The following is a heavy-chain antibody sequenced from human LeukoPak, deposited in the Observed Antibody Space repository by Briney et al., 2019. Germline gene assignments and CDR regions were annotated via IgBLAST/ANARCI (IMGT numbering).Heavy chain of an antibody. CDR1: GFAFSRYA. J-gene: IGHJ4*02. CDR3: ARDSRGAFDY. Sequence: GGSLRLSCAASGFAFSRYAMSWVRQAPGKGLEWVANIKQDGSEKYYVDSVKGRFTISRDNAKNSLYLQMNSLRAEDTAVYYCARDSRGAFDYWGQGTLVTVSS. D-gene: IGHD3-10*01. V-gene: IGHV3-7*01. CDR2: IKQDGSEK.